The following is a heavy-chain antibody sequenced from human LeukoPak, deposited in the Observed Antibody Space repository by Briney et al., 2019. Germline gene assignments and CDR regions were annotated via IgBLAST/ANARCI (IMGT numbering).Heavy chain of an antibody. J-gene: IGHJ4*02. V-gene: IGHV4-59*08. CDR2: IYYSGST. Sequence: PSETLSLTCTVFGGSMSDYYWSWIRQPPGKGLEWIGYIYYSGSTNYNPSLKSRVTISIDTSKNQFSLKLSSVTAADTAVYYCARLDGDYLDYWGQGTLVTVSS. CDR1: GGSMSDYY. D-gene: IGHD2-8*01. CDR3: ARLDGDYLDY.